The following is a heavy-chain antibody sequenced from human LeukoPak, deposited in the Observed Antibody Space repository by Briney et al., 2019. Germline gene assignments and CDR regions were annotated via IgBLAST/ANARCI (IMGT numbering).Heavy chain of an antibody. CDR1: GFTFSSYS. J-gene: IGHJ4*02. V-gene: IGHV3-21*01. CDR3: ARDRRGGRYYFDY. D-gene: IGHD3-16*01. CDR2: ISSSSSYI. Sequence: TGGSLRLSCAASGFTFSSYSMTWVRQAPGKGLEWVSSISSSSSYIYYADSVKGRFTISRDNAKNSLYLQMNSLRAEDTAVYYCARDRRGGRYYFDYWGQGTLVTVSS.